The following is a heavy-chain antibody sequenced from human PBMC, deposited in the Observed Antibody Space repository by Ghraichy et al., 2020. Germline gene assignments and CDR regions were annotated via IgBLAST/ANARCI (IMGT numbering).Heavy chain of an antibody. CDR1: GFTFSSYS. V-gene: IGHV3-21*01. CDR3: ARSPYSGSASDY. J-gene: IGHJ4*02. D-gene: IGHD1-26*01. Sequence: GESLNISCAASGFTFSSYSMNWVRQAPGKGLEWVSSISSSSSYIYYADSVKGRFTISRDNAKNSLYLQMNSLRAEDTAVYYCARSPYSGSASDYWGQGTLVTVSS. CDR2: ISSSSSYI.